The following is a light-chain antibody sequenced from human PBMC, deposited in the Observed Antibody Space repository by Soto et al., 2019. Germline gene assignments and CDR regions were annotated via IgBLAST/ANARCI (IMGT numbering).Light chain of an antibody. Sequence: DIQMTQSPSTLSASVGDVVTITCRASQSIGSWLAWYQQKPGKATKLLIYKATNLQSGVPSRFSDSGSGTDCSLTISSRQPVESATYCFQQYNDFQYTVRPATKLEF. J-gene: IGKJ2*01. V-gene: IGKV1-5*03. CDR3: QQYNDFQYT. CDR1: QSIGSW. CDR2: KAT.